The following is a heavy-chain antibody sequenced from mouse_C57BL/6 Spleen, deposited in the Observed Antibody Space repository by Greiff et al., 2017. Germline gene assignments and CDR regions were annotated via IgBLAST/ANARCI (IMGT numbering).Heavy chain of an antibody. V-gene: IGHV5-4*01. Sequence: EVQLVESGGGLVKPGGSLKLSCAASGFTFSSYAMSWVRQTPEKRLGWVATISDGGSYTYYPDNVKGRFTISRDNAKNNLYLQMSHLKSEDTAMYYCARDGDGYAMDYWGQGTSVTVSS. J-gene: IGHJ4*01. CDR2: ISDGGSYT. CDR1: GFTFSSYA. D-gene: IGHD2-3*01. CDR3: ARDGDGYAMDY.